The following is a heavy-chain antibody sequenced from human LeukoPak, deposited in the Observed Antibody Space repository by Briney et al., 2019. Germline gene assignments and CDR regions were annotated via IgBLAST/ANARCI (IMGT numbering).Heavy chain of an antibody. CDR3: ARGRPVRDILTGAPFDY. CDR2: ISAYTGNT. Sequence: ASVKVSCKASGYIFTNYGISWVRQAPGQGLEWMGWISAYTGNTNYAQRLQGRVTLTTDTSTSTAYMELGSLRSDDTAVYYCARGRPVRDILTGAPFDYWGQGTLVTVSS. J-gene: IGHJ4*02. V-gene: IGHV1-18*01. CDR1: GYIFTNYG. D-gene: IGHD3-9*01.